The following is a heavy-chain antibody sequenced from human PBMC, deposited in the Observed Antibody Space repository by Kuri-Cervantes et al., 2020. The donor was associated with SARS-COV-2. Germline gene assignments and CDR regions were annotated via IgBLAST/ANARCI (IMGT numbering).Heavy chain of an antibody. D-gene: IGHD1-1*01. CDR3: ARERRTFYYYYYMDV. CDR2: INHSGST. Sequence: SEPLSLTCAVYGGSFSGYYWSWIRQPPGKGLEWIGEINHSGSTNYNPSLKSRVTISVDTSKNQFSLKLSSVTAADTAVYYCARERRTFYYYYYMDVWGKGTTVTVSS. V-gene: IGHV4-34*01. CDR1: GGSFSGYY. J-gene: IGHJ6*03.